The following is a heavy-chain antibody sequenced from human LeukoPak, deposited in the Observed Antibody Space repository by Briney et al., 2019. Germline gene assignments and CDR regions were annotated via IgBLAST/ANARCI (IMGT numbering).Heavy chain of an antibody. J-gene: IGHJ4*02. CDR1: GGSFSGYY. V-gene: IGHV4-34*01. CDR2: INHSGST. CDR3: ASIAVEFSDY. Sequence: PSETLSLTCAVYGGSFSGYYWSWIRQPPGKGLEWIGEINHSGSTNYNPSLKSRVTILVDTSKNQFSLKLSSVTAADTAVYYCASIAVEFSDYWGQGTLVSVSS. D-gene: IGHD6-19*01.